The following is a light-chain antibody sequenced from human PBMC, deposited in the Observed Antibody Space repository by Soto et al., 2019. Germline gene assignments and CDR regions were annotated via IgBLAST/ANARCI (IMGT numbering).Light chain of an antibody. J-gene: IGLJ3*02. CDR1: SSDVGGYNY. V-gene: IGLV2-8*01. CDR3: SSYAASNNFYFV. Sequence: QSALTQPPSASGSPGQSVTISCTGTSSDVGGYNYVSWYQQYPGRAPKLMIYEVTKRPSGVPDRFSGSKSGNTASLTVSGLPAEDEADYYCSSYAASNNFYFVFGGGTKLPVL. CDR2: EVT.